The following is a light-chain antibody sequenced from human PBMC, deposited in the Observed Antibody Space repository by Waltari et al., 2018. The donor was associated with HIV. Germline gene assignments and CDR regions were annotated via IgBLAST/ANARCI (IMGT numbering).Light chain of an antibody. V-gene: IGLV1-40*01. CDR2: ATT. CDR3: QSYDTSLSGSL. CDR1: SSNIGAGYD. J-gene: IGLJ3*02. Sequence: QSVLTQPPSVSGAPGQRITISCAGSSSNIGAGYDVHWYQQLPGKAPKLLIYATTKRPSGVPDRFFGSKSGTSGSLAITGLQAEDEADYYCQSYDTSLSGSLFGGGTKLTV.